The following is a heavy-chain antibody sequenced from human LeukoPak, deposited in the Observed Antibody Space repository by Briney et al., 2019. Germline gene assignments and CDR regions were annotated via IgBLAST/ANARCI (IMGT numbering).Heavy chain of an antibody. CDR1: GYTFTSYA. J-gene: IGHJ4*02. Sequence: GASVKVSCKASGYTFTSYAMHWVCQAPGQRLEWMGWINAGNGNTKYSQKFQGRVTITRDTSASTAYMELSSLTSEDKAVYYCARDYDYLWGSYRANHNYFDYWGQGTLVTVSS. CDR3: ARDYDYLWGSYRANHNYFDY. V-gene: IGHV1-3*01. D-gene: IGHD3-16*02. CDR2: INAGNGNT.